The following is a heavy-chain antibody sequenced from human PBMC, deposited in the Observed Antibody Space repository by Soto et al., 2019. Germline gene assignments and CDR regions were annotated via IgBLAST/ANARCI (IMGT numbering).Heavy chain of an antibody. D-gene: IGHD2-21*02. Sequence: GGSLRLSCAASGFTFSSYDMHWVRQATGKGLEWVSAIGTAGDTYYPGSVKGRFTISRENAKNSLYLQMNSLRAGDTAVYYCARGSYCGGDCYYLEGSHFDLWGRGTLVTVSS. V-gene: IGHV3-13*01. CDR3: ARGSYCGGDCYYLEGSHFDL. CDR1: GFTFSSYD. CDR2: IGTAGDT. J-gene: IGHJ2*01.